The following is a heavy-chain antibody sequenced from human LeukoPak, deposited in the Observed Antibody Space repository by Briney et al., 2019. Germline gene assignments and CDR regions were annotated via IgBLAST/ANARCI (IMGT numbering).Heavy chain of an antibody. CDR2: ILYDGSNK. CDR3: ARVSGYDWNDYYYYYVDV. V-gene: IGHV3-30*02. D-gene: IGHD5-12*01. Sequence: GGSLRLSCAPSGFTFSSYGMQWVRQAPGKGLEWVAFILYDGSNKYYADSVKGRFTISRDNSKNTLYLQMNSLRTEDTAVYYCARVSGYDWNDYYYYYVDVWGKGTTVTISS. J-gene: IGHJ6*03. CDR1: GFTFSSYG.